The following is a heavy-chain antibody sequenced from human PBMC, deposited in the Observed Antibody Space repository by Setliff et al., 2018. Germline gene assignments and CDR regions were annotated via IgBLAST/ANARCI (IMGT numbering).Heavy chain of an antibody. D-gene: IGHD2-21*02. CDR2: SGHTGSI. Sequence: SETLSLTCTVSGYSISSCYIWGWIRQPPGKGLECVGNSGHTGSINYNPSLKSRLTISRYTSKNQVSLKLNSVTATDTAVYYCARDLGHGGDSDYWGQGILVTVSS. CDR3: ARDLGHGGDSDY. J-gene: IGHJ4*02. V-gene: IGHV4-38-2*02. CDR1: GYSISSCYI.